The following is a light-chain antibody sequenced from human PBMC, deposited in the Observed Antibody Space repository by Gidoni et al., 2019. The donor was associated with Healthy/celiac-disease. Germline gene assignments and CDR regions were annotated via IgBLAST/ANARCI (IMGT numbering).Light chain of an antibody. CDR2: GAS. J-gene: IGKJ2*01. V-gene: IGKV3-20*01. CDR1: QRVSSSY. Sequence: EMVLTQSPGTLSLSRGERATLSCRASQRVSSSYLAWYQQKPGQAPRLLIYGASSRATGIPDRFSGSGSGTDFTLTISRLQPEDFALYYCQQYGSSPMYTFXQXTKLEIK. CDR3: QQYGSSPMYT.